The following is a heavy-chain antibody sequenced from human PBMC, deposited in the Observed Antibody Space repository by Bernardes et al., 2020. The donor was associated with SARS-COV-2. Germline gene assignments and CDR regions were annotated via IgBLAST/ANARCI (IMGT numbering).Heavy chain of an antibody. CDR1: GFTISNYW. CDR3: ARHYNGWLNFDY. CDR2: IKSDGGIT. Sequence: GSLRLSCEASGFTISNYWMHWVRQAPGKGLVWVSRIKSDGGITTYADSVKGRFTISRDTTKNSLYLEMTSLRAEDTAVYYCARHYNGWLNFDYWGQGTLVTVSS. V-gene: IGHV3-74*01. D-gene: IGHD6-19*01. J-gene: IGHJ4*02.